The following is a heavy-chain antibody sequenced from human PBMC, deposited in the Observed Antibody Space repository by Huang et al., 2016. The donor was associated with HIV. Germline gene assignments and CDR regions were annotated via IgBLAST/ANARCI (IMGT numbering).Heavy chain of an antibody. CDR1: GGSFSGYY. V-gene: IGHV4-34*01. J-gene: IGHJ6*03. CDR2: INHRAGP. CDR3: ARGQGGYYYYYMDV. Sequence: QVQLQQWGAGLLRPSETLSLTCAVYGGSFSGYYGTWIRQPPGKGLEWIGEINHRAGPNHNPPRKSRVTISVDTSRNQFSLTLTSGTAADTAVYYCARGQGGYYYYYMDVWGKGTTVTVSS.